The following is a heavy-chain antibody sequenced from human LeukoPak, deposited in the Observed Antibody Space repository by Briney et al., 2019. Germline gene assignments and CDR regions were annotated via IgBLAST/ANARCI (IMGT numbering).Heavy chain of an antibody. CDR1: GGSFSGYY. CDR3: ARGTMTTVTYYFDY. CDR2: INHSGST. J-gene: IGHJ4*02. V-gene: IGHV4-34*01. D-gene: IGHD4-17*01. Sequence: SETLSVTCAVYGGSFSGYYWSWIRQPPGKGLEWIGEINHSGSTNYNPSLKSRVTISVDTSKNQFSPKLSSVTAADTAVYYCARGTMTTVTYYFDYWGQGTLVTVSS.